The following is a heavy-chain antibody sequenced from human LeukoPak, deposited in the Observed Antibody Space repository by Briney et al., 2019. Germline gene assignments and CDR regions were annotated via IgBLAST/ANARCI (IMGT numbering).Heavy chain of an antibody. Sequence: ASVKVSCTASGSTFTSYYMHLMRLAPGQGLERVGIINTSGGSRSYAHKFPGRGTMTTDMSTSTVYMELSSLRSEDKAVNYGARVVLVGANAHRDDAFDIWGQGTMVTVSS. V-gene: IGHV1-46*01. CDR1: GSTFTSYY. CDR3: ARVVLVGANAHRDDAFDI. D-gene: IGHD1-26*01. CDR2: INTSGGSR. J-gene: IGHJ3*02.